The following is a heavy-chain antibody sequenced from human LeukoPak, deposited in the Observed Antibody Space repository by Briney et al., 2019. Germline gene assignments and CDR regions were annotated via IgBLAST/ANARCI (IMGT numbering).Heavy chain of an antibody. CDR2: INPNSGGT. CDR3: ARARWELLPYPFDY. J-gene: IGHJ4*02. Sequence: ASVKVSCKASGYTFTGYYMHWVRQAPGQGLEWMGWINPNSGGTNYAQKFQGRVTMTRDTSISTAYMELSRLRSDDTAVYYCARARWELLPYPFDYWGQGTLVTVSS. V-gene: IGHV1-2*02. D-gene: IGHD1-26*01. CDR1: GYTFTGYY.